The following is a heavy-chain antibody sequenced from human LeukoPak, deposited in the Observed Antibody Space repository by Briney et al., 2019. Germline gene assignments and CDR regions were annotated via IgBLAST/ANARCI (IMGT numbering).Heavy chain of an antibody. V-gene: IGHV3-23*01. J-gene: IGHJ4*02. D-gene: IGHD2-15*01. CDR2: ISGSGGST. CDR3: ANSVYCRGGSGPGGEGY. CDR1: GFTFSSYA. Sequence: GGSLRLSCAASGFTFSSYAMSWVRQAPGKGLEWVSAISGSGGSTYYADSVKGRFTISRDNSKNTLYLQMNSLRAEDTAVYYCANSVYCRGGSGPGGEGYWGQGTLVTVSS.